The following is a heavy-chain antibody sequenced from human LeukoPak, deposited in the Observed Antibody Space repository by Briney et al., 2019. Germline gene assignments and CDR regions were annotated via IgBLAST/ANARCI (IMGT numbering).Heavy chain of an antibody. CDR1: GFTFSSYS. CDR2: ISSSSSYI. D-gene: IGHD5-12*01. V-gene: IGHV3-21*01. Sequence: GGSLRLSCAASGFTFSSYSMNWVRQAPGKGLEWVSSISSSSSYIYYADSVKGRFTISRDNAKNSLYLQMNSLRAEDTAAYYCATILDGSGYDSWGQGTLVTVSS. J-gene: IGHJ5*02. CDR3: ATILDGSGYDS.